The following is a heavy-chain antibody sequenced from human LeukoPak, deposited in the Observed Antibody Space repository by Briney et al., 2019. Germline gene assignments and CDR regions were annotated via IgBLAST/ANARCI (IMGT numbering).Heavy chain of an antibody. Sequence: GASVKVSCKASGGTFSSYAISWVRQAPGQGLEWMGRIIPIFGTANYAQKFQGRVTITADESTSTAYMELSSLRSEDTAVYYCASGEMATTTEGYYYMDVWGKGTTVTVSS. D-gene: IGHD5-24*01. J-gene: IGHJ6*03. V-gene: IGHV1-69*13. CDR3: ASGEMATTTEGYYYMDV. CDR1: GGTFSSYA. CDR2: IIPIFGTA.